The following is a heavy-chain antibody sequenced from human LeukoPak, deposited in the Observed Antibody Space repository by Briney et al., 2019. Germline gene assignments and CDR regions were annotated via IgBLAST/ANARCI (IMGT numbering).Heavy chain of an antibody. CDR3: ARKEMAPN. D-gene: IGHD5-24*01. V-gene: IGHV3-30*03. Sequence: GGSLRLSCAASGFTFSSYAMSWVRQAPGKGLEWVAVVSYDGSNKYYADSVKGRFTISRDNSKNTLYLQMNSLRAEDTAVYYCARKEMAPNWGQGTLVTVSS. CDR1: GFTFSSYA. J-gene: IGHJ4*02. CDR2: VSYDGSNK.